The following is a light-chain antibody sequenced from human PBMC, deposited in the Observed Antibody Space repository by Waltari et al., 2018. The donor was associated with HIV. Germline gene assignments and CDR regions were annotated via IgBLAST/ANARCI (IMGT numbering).Light chain of an antibody. CDR2: GAS. Sequence: DIVLTQSPDSLAVSLGERATIKCKASQSVLSTTRNANYLAWYQQKPGQAPRLLIYGASSRATGIPDRFSGSGSGTDFTLTISRLEPEDFAVYYCQQYGSSPWTFGQGTKVEIK. CDR1: QSVLSTTRNANY. V-gene: IGKV3-20*01. J-gene: IGKJ1*01. CDR3: QQYGSSPWT.